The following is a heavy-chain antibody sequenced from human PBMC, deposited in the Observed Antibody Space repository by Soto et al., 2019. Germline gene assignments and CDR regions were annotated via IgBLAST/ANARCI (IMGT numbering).Heavy chain of an antibody. J-gene: IGHJ4*02. Sequence: PGGSLRLSCAASGFTFSDYYMSWIRQAPGKGLEWVSYISSSSSYKNYAETVKGRITITRDNAKNSLYLQMNSLRAEDTAVYYCARDHHRYSGYDYVDYWGQGP. D-gene: IGHD5-12*01. CDR3: ARDHHRYSGYDYVDY. CDR1: GFTFSDYY. CDR2: ISSSSSYK. V-gene: IGHV3-11*05.